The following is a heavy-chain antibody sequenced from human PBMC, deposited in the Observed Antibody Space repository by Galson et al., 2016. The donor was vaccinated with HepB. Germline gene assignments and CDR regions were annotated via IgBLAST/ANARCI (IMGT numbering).Heavy chain of an antibody. Sequence: SLRLSCAASGFTFSDYWVAWVRQTPGEGLEWVANIKQDGSEKYYVDSVKGRFTISRDNAKNSLYLQMNSLRPEDTAVYYCSSAAYHYGSNGYYFAYWGQGILVTVSS. J-gene: IGHJ4*02. CDR1: GFTFSDYW. CDR2: IKQDGSEK. V-gene: IGHV3-7*05. D-gene: IGHD3-22*01. CDR3: SSAAYHYGSNGYYFAY.